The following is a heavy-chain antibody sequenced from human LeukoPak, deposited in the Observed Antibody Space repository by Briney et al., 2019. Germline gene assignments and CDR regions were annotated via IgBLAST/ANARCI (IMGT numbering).Heavy chain of an antibody. Sequence: SETLSLTCAVSGYSISSGYYWGWIRQPPGKGLEWIGSIYHSGSTYYNPSLKSRVTISVDTSKNQFSLKLSSVTAADTAVYYWARHGLGQSVVVVPAAAGYNWFDPWGQGTLVTVSS. CDR2: IYHSGST. J-gene: IGHJ5*02. V-gene: IGHV4-38-2*01. CDR3: ARHGLGQSVVVVPAAAGYNWFDP. D-gene: IGHD2-2*01. CDR1: GYSISSGYY.